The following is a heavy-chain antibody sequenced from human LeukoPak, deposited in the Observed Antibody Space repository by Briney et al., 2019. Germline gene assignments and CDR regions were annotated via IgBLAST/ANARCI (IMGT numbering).Heavy chain of an antibody. CDR3: AGSSGNYCESDY. D-gene: IGHD1-26*01. CDR1: GFTFSSYS. CDR2: ISTSSSYI. V-gene: IGHV3-21*01. J-gene: IGHJ4*02. Sequence: GGSLRLPCAASGFTFSSYSMNWVRQAPGKGLEWVSSISTSSSYIHYADSVKGRFTISRDNAKNSLFLQMNSLRAEDTAVYYCAGSSGNYCESDYWGQGTLVTVSS.